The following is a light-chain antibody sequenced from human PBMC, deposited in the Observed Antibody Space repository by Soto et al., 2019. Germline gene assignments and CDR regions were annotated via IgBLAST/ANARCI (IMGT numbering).Light chain of an antibody. Sequence: DILLTQSPSFLSASLGDRVTITCRASQGISTFLAWYQQRPGQAPKLLIYAASTWASGVPTRFSGSGSGTEFTLTISSLHPVDFPTYYCLQVISYPPGFGPGTKLDIK. CDR1: QGISTF. CDR2: AAS. CDR3: LQVISYPPG. V-gene: IGKV1-9*01. J-gene: IGKJ3*01.